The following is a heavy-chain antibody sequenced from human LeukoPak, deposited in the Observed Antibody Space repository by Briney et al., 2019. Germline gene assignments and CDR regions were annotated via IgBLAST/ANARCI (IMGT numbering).Heavy chain of an antibody. CDR2: ISSSSSTI. CDR3: ASHIAVAGNPVSLGTLVY. V-gene: IGHV3-48*01. D-gene: IGHD6-19*01. Sequence: GGSLRLSCAASGFTFSSYGMTWVRQAPGKGLEWVSYISSSSSTIYYADSVKGRFTISRDNAKNSLYLQLNSLRAEDTAVYYCASHIAVAGNPVSLGTLVYWGQGTLVTVSS. CDR1: GFTFSSYG. J-gene: IGHJ4*02.